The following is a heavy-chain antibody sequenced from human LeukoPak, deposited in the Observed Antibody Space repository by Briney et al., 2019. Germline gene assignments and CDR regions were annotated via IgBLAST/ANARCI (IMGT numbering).Heavy chain of an antibody. V-gene: IGHV1-69*05. CDR3: ARGDYYDSSGYGIDY. CDR1: GGTFSSYA. J-gene: IGHJ4*02. CDR2: IIPIFGTA. D-gene: IGHD3-22*01. Sequence: GASVKVSCKASGGTFSSYAISWVRQAPGQGLEWMGGIIPIFGTANYAQKFQGRVTITTDESTSTAYMELSSLRSEDTAVYYCARGDYYDSSGYGIDYWGQGTLVTVSS.